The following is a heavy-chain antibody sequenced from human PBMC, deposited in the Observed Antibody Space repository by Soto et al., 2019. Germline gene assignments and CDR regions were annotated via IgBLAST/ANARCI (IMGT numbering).Heavy chain of an antibody. CDR3: TLVVVMGLYYFDY. J-gene: IGHJ4*02. D-gene: IGHD3-22*01. V-gene: IGHV1-69*13. Sequence: SVKVSCKASGGTFSSYAISWVRQAPGQGLEWMGGIIPIFGTANYAQKFQGRVTITADESTSTAYMELSSLRSEDTAVYYCTLVVVMGLYYFDYWGQGTLVTVSS. CDR1: GGTFSSYA. CDR2: IIPIFGTA.